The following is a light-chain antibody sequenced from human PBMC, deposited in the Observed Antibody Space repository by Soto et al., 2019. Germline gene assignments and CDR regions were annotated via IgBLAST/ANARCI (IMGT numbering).Light chain of an antibody. Sequence: QSVLTHPPSVSADPGQKVTISCSGSSSNIGNNYLSWYQQLPGTAPKLLIYENNKRPSGIPDRFSGSKSGTSATLGITGLQTGDEADYYCGTWDSSLSAGVFGEGTKLTVL. V-gene: IGLV1-51*02. J-gene: IGLJ3*02. CDR2: ENN. CDR1: SSNIGNNY. CDR3: GTWDSSLSAGV.